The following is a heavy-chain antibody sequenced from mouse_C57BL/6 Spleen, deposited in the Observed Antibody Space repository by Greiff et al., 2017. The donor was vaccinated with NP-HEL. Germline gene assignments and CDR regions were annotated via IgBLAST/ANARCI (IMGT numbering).Heavy chain of an antibody. V-gene: IGHV1-19*01. J-gene: IGHJ4*01. D-gene: IGHD1-1*01. CDR1: GYTFTDYY. Sequence: VQLQQSGPVLVKPGASVKMSCKASGYTFTDYYMNWVKQSHGKSLEWIGVINPYNGGTSYNQKFKGKATLTVEKSSSTAYMELNSLTSEDSAVYYCAREKGNYYGSSYDYAMDYWGQGTSVTVSS. CDR3: AREKGNYYGSSYDYAMDY. CDR2: INPYNGGT.